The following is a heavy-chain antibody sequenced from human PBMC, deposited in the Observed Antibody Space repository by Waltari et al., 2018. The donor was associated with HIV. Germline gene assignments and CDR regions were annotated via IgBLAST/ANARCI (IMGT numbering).Heavy chain of an antibody. Sequence: DVEVVESGGGLVQPGGCLRLSCAVSGFTFSSSWMSWVRQAPGKGLAWVANINQGGSETYDVDSVEGRFTSSRDNGRNLIYLQMNRLRAEDTAMYYCAREGGRDCSGGSCYIDYWGQGTLVAVSS. V-gene: IGHV3-7*01. D-gene: IGHD2-15*01. J-gene: IGHJ4*02. CDR2: INQGGSET. CDR1: GFTFSSSW. CDR3: AREGGRDCSGGSCYIDY.